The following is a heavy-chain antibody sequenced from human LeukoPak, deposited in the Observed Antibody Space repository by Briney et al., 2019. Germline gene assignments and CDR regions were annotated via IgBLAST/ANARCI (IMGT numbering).Heavy chain of an antibody. CDR1: GDSVSSNSAA. V-gene: IGHV6-1*01. CDR2: TYNRSKWYN. J-gene: IGHJ4*02. D-gene: IGHD3-22*01. Sequence: SQTLSLTCAISGDSVSSNSAAWNWIRQSPSRGLEWLGRTYNRSKWYNDYAVSVKSRITINPDTSKNQFSLQLNSVTPEDTAVYYCAKGPYYYDSSGYYVDYWGQGTLVTVSS. CDR3: AKGPYYYDSSGYYVDY.